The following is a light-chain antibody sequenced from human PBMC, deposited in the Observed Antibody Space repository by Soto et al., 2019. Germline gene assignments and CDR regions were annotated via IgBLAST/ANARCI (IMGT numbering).Light chain of an antibody. CDR3: AAWDESLSAPWV. CDR2: RNS. V-gene: IGLV1-47*01. CDR1: SSNIGSND. J-gene: IGLJ3*02. Sequence: QSALTQPPSASGTPGQRVTISCSGSSSNIGSNDVYWYQQFPGTAPKLLIYRNSQRPSGVPDRFSGSKSGTSASLAISGLRSEDEADYYCAAWDESLSAPWVFRGATTVTVL.